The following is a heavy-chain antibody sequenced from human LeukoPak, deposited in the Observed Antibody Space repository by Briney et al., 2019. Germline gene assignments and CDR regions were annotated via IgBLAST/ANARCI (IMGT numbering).Heavy chain of an antibody. Sequence: ASVRVSCKASGDTFSSYAISWVRQAPGQGLEWMGRIIPIFGTANYAQKFQGRVTITTDESTSTAYMELSSLRSEDTAVCYCARDTVYSGYDSYYFDYWGQGTLVTVSS. D-gene: IGHD5-12*01. CDR2: IIPIFGTA. CDR1: GDTFSSYA. CDR3: ARDTVYSGYDSYYFDY. V-gene: IGHV1-69*05. J-gene: IGHJ4*02.